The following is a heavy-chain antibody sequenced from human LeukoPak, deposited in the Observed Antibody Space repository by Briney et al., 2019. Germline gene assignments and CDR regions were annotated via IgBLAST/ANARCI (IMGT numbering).Heavy chain of an antibody. J-gene: IGHJ6*03. V-gene: IGHV4-38-2*01. Sequence: SETLSLTCDVSAYSITSGYYWGWIRQPPGKGLEWIGSIYHSGTTYYNPSLKTRVTISQDTSKNQFSLKLRSVTDADTAVYYCARSSFTSGYYYHMDVWGKGTTVTSP. CDR2: IYHSGTT. CDR1: AYSITSGYY. D-gene: IGHD3-22*01. CDR3: ARSSFTSGYYYHMDV.